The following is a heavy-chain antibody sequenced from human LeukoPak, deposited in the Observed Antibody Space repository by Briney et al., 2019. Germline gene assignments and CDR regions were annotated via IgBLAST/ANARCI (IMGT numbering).Heavy chain of an antibody. CDR1: GFTFSSYG. Sequence: GRSLRLSCAASGFTFSSYGMHWVRQAPGKGLEWVAVISYDGSNKYYADSVKGRFTISRDNAKSTLYLQMNSLRAEDTAVYYCARDIVIGSGTYLDWGQGTLVTVSS. CDR3: ARDIVIGSGTYLD. D-gene: IGHD3-10*01. CDR2: ISYDGSNK. V-gene: IGHV3-30*03. J-gene: IGHJ4*02.